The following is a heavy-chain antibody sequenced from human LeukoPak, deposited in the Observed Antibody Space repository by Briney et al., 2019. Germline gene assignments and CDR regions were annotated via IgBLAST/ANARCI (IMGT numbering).Heavy chain of an antibody. J-gene: IGHJ4*02. CDR2: IWYDGSNK. D-gene: IGHD4-23*01. V-gene: IGHV3-33*01. CDR1: GFTFSTYR. CDR3: ARLLFDYGVHSAFDY. Sequence: GKSLRLSCAASGFTFSTYRMHWVRQAPGKGLEWVAVIWYDGSNKYYADSVKGRFTISRDNSKNTLYLQMNSLRAEDTAVYYCARLLFDYGVHSAFDYWGQGTLVTVSS.